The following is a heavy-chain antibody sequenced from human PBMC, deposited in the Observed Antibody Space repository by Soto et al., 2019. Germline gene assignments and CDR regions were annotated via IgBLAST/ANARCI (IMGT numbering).Heavy chain of an antibody. CDR1: GGSISSYY. Sequence: QVQLQESGPGLVKPSETLSLTCTVSGGSISSYYWSWIRQPPGKGLEWIGYIYYSGSTNYNPSLKSRVTISVDTSKNQFPLKLSSVTAADTAVYYCARHPIGDRGDWYFDLWGRGNLVHGSS. CDR2: IYYSGST. J-gene: IGHJ2*01. CDR3: ARHPIGDRGDWYFDL. V-gene: IGHV4-59*01. D-gene: IGHD2-21*01.